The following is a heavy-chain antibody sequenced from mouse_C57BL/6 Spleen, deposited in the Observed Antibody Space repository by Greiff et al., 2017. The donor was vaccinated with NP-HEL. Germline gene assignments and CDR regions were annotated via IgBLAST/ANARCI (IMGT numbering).Heavy chain of an antibody. J-gene: IGHJ2*01. Sequence: VQLQQPGAELARPGASVKMSCKASCYTFTSYTMHWVKQRPGQGLEWIGYINPSSGYTKYNQKFKDKATLTADKSSSTAYMQLSSLTSEYSAVYYCARLNYFDYWGQGTTLTVSS. CDR3: ARLNYFDY. V-gene: IGHV1-4*01. CDR2: INPSSGYT. CDR1: CYTFTSYT.